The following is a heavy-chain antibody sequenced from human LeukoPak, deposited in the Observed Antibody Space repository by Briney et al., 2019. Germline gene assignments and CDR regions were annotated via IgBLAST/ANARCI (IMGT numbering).Heavy chain of an antibody. CDR3: ARGFLGDYFGSGSYYVFGY. CDR2: FYTSGST. V-gene: IGHV4-4*07. D-gene: IGHD3-10*01. J-gene: IGHJ4*02. CDR1: GGSISNKY. Sequence: SETLSLTCTVPGGSISNKYWSWIRQPAGKGLEWIGRFYTSGSTKYNPSLKSRVTMSEDTSKNQFSLKLSSVTAADTAVYYCARGFLGDYFGSGSYYVFGYWGQGTLVTVSS.